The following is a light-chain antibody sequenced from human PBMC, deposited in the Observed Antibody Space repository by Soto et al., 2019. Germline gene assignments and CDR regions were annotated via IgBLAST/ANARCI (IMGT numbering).Light chain of an antibody. CDR1: SSNVGSNY. Sequence: QSVLTQPPSASGTPGQRVTISCSGSSSNVGSNYVYWYQQLPGTAPKLLIYRNNQRPSGVPDRFSGSKSGTSASLAISGFRSEDEADYYCAAWDDSLSGFFVFGTGTKAHRP. V-gene: IGLV1-47*01. CDR2: RNN. J-gene: IGLJ1*01. CDR3: AAWDDSLSGFFV.